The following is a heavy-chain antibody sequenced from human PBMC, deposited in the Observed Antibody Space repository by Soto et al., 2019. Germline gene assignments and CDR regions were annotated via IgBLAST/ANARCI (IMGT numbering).Heavy chain of an antibody. V-gene: IGHV3-9*01. D-gene: IGHD4-4*01. CDR3: AKAATITTLYYFDS. CDR1: GFTFDDYA. J-gene: IGHJ4*02. CDR2: ITGSGGST. Sequence: EVQLVESGGGLVQPGRSLRLSCAASGFTFDDYAMHWVRQAPGKGLEWVSGITGSGGSTFYADSVKGRFTISRDNAKNTLYLQMNSLRVDDTALYYCAKAATITTLYYFDSWGQGTLVTVSS.